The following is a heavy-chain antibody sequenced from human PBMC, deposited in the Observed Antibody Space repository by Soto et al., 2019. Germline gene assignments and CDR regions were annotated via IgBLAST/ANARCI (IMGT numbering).Heavy chain of an antibody. J-gene: IGHJ5*02. CDR1: GGSISSGDYY. CDR2: IYYSGST. V-gene: IGHV4-30-4*01. CDR3: ARERVTMTNPATFRAGIWFDP. D-gene: IGHD3-22*01. Sequence: SETLSLTCTVSGGSISSGDYYWILIRQPPGKGLEWIGYIYYSGSTYYNPSLKSRVTISVDTSKNQFSLKLSSVTAADTAVYYCARERVTMTNPATFRAGIWFDPWGQGTLVTVSS.